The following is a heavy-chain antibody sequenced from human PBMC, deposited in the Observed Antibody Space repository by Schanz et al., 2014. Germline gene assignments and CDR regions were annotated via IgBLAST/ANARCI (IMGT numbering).Heavy chain of an antibody. D-gene: IGHD2-21*02. Sequence: VQVVQSGGGLVKPGGSLRLSCAASGFSFSDYYMSWIRQAPGKGLEWVSVIGVDGTTTYYADSVKGRFTISRDNSKNTLYLQMNSLRPEDTAVYYCAKDLGVDCGDGCFNWYFDLWGRGTLVTVSS. CDR2: IGVDGTTT. CDR3: AKDLGVDCGDGCFNWYFDL. CDR1: GFSFSDYY. V-gene: IGHV3-23*04. J-gene: IGHJ2*01.